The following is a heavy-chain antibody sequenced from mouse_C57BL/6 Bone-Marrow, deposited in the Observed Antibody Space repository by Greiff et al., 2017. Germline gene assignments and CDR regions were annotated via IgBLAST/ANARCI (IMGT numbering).Heavy chain of an antibody. Sequence: QVQLQQPGAELVKPGASVKLSCKASGYTFTSYWMQWVKQRPGQGLEWIGEIDPSDSYTTYNQKFKGKATLTVDTSSSTAYMQLSSLTSEDSAVYYCARDHDGPRFAYWGQGTLVTVSA. CDR1: GYTFTSYW. D-gene: IGHD1-2*01. V-gene: IGHV1-50*01. CDR3: ARDHDGPRFAY. CDR2: IDPSDSYT. J-gene: IGHJ3*01.